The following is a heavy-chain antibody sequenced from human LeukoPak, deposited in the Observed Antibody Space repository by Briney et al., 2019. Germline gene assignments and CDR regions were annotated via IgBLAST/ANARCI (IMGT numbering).Heavy chain of an antibody. Sequence: PSAPLSLPCTVSGGSINYNYCSWSRKPAARGLEWIGRIYASGSTNSNPSLQSQVTMSVDTSNNLLSLKMTSVTAADTAVYYCARIHRMADASGHYYEDWYCDLWGRGTLVTVSS. CDR2: IYASGST. D-gene: IGHD3-22*01. V-gene: IGHV4-4*07. CDR1: GGSINYNY. CDR3: ARIHRMADASGHYYEDWYCDL. J-gene: IGHJ2*01.